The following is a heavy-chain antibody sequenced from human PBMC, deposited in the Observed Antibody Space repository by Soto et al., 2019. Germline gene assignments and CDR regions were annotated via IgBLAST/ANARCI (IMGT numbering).Heavy chain of an antibody. CDR2: ISYDGSLK. V-gene: IGHV3-30*18. CDR1: GFTFSSFG. D-gene: IGHD6-13*01. CDR3: AKRIAEVGLIDF. J-gene: IGHJ4*02. Sequence: QVQLVESGGGVVQPGRSLRLSCAASGFTFSSFGMHWVRQAPGKGLEWVAVISYDGSLKRYADSVKGRFTMSRDNSRNTLYLQMNSLTAEDTAVYYCAKRIAEVGLIDFWGQGTVVTVSS.